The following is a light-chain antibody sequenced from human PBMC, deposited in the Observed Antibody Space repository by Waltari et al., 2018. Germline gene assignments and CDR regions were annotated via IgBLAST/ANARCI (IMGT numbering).Light chain of an antibody. CDR2: EIN. V-gene: IGLV2-23*02. J-gene: IGLJ1*01. CDR3: CSFTNSRNFDV. CDR1: SGDVGSHDL. Sequence: QSALTQPASVSGSPGQSITIPCTGTSGDVGSHDLVSCYQQHPGKAPKLIIYEINKRPSGVSNRFSGSKSGKTASLTISGLQAEDEADYYCCSFTNSRNFDVFGTGTKVTVL.